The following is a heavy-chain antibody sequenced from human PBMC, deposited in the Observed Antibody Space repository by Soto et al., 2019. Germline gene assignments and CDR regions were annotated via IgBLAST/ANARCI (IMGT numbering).Heavy chain of an antibody. V-gene: IGHV3-21*01. CDR2: ISSSGSHI. Sequence: RAGSLRLSCAACGFTLNRYSMNGVRQTQGKGLEWVSSISSSGSHIYYADSVKGRFTISRDNAKKSLFLQMNSLRAEDTAVYYCARDGGYCSTASCYLINYHLSGLDVCGQGTTVTVSS. CDR3: ARDGGYCSTASCYLINYHLSGLDV. J-gene: IGHJ6*02. D-gene: IGHD2-2*01. CDR1: GFTLNRYS.